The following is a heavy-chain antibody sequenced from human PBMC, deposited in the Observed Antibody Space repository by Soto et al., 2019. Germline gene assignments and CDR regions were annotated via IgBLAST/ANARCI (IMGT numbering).Heavy chain of an antibody. D-gene: IGHD3-16*01. Sequence: SVKVSCKASGGTFSSYAISWVRQAPGQGLEWMGGIIPIFGTANYAQKFQGRVTITADESTSTAYMELSSLRSEDTAVYYCARVALIQVRPGYYGMDVWGQATTVTVS. CDR3: ARVALIQVRPGYYGMDV. CDR2: IIPIFGTA. J-gene: IGHJ6*02. V-gene: IGHV1-69*13. CDR1: GGTFSSYA.